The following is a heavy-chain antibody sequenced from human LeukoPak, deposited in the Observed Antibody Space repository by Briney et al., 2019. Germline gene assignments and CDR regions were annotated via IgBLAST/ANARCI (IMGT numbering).Heavy chain of an antibody. J-gene: IGHJ2*01. CDR3: ARALGYYDSSPQAYWYFDL. D-gene: IGHD3-22*01. Sequence: SETLSLTCTVSGGSISSGGYYWGWIRQHPGKGLEWIGYIYYSGSTYYNPSLKSRVTISVDTSKNQFSLKLSSVTAADTAVYYCARALGYYDSSPQAYWYFDLWGRGTLVTVSS. CDR2: IYYSGST. CDR1: GGSISSGGYY. V-gene: IGHV4-31*03.